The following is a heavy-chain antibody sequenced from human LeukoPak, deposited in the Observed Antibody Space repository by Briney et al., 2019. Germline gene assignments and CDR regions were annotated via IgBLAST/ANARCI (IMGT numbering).Heavy chain of an antibody. CDR2: MNPNSGNT. CDR1: GYTFTSYD. CDR3: ARGRGYYGSGSATVYYYYYGMDV. Sequence: ASVKVSCKASGYTFTSYDINWVRQATGQGLEWMGWMNPNSGNTGYAQKFQGRVTMTRNTSISTAYMELSSLRSEDTAVYYCARGRGYYGSGSATVYYYYYGMDVWGQGTTVTVSS. D-gene: IGHD3-10*01. V-gene: IGHV1-8*01. J-gene: IGHJ6*02.